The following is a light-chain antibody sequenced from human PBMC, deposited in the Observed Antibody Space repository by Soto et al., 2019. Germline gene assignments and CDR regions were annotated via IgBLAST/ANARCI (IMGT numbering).Light chain of an antibody. CDR1: SSNIGAGYD. V-gene: IGLV1-40*01. CDR2: GNT. Sequence: QSVLTQPPSVSGAPGQRVTISCTGSSSNIGAGYDVHWYHQLPGTAPKLLIFGNTNRPSGVPDRFSGSKSGTSASLAINGLQADDEADYYCRSYDSTLSASIFGGGTKLTVL. J-gene: IGLJ2*01. CDR3: RSYDSTLSASI.